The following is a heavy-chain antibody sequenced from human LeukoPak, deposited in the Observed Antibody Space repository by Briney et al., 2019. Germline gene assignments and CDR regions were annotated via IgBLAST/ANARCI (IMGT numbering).Heavy chain of an antibody. CDR2: IKQGGSEK. V-gene: IGHV3-7*01. CDR3: ASHYDFWSGHHY. CDR1: GFTFSSYW. D-gene: IGHD3-3*01. Sequence: PGGSLRLSCAASGFTFSSYWMSWVRQAPGKGLEWVANIKQGGSEKYYVDSVKGRSTISRDNAKNSLYLQMNSLRAEDTAVYYCASHYDFWSGHHYWGQGTLVTVSS. J-gene: IGHJ4*02.